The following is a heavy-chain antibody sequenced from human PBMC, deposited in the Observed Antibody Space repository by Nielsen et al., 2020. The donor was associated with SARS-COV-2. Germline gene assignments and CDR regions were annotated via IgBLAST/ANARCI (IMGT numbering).Heavy chain of an antibody. V-gene: IGHV4-34*01. Sequence: SETLSLTCAVYGGSFSGYYWSWIRQPPGKGLEWIGEINHSGSTNYNPSLKSRVTISVDTSKNQFSLKLSSVTAADTAVYYCARGRITMIVVVDAFDIWGQGTMVTVSS. CDR3: ARGRITMIVVVDAFDI. CDR1: GGSFSGYY. J-gene: IGHJ3*02. CDR2: INHSGST. D-gene: IGHD3-22*01.